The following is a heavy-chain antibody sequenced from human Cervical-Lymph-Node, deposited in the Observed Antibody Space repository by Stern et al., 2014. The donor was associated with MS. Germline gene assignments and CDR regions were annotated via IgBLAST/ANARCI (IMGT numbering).Heavy chain of an antibody. V-gene: IGHV3-11*01. CDR1: GFTFSDYY. J-gene: IGHJ3*02. CDR3: ARVQCSSSWSAFDI. D-gene: IGHD6-13*01. Sequence: VQLVESGGGLVKPGGSLRLSCAASGFTFSDYYMSWIRQAPGKGLEWVSYISGSGSAIYYAKSVKGRFTLSRDNAKHSLYLQMNSLRAEDTAVYYCARVQCSSSWSAFDIWGQGTRVTVSS. CDR2: ISGSGSAI.